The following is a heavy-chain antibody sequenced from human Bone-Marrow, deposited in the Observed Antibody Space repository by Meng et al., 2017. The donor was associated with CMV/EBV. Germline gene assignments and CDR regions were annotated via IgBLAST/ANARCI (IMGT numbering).Heavy chain of an antibody. CDR2: MNPNSGNT. CDR1: GYTFTSYD. Sequence: ASVKVSCKASGYTFTSYDINWVRQATGQGREWMGWMNPNSGNTGYAQKFQGRVTMTRNTSISTAYMELSSLRSEDTAVYYCARGDIVVVPAAIHYYYYGTDVWGQGTTVTVSS. V-gene: IGHV1-8*01. CDR3: ARGDIVVVPAAIHYYYYGTDV. J-gene: IGHJ6*01. D-gene: IGHD2-2*02.